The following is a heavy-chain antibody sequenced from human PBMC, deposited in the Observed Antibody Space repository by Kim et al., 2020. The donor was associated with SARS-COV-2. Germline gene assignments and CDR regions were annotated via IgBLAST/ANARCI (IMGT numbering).Heavy chain of an antibody. CDR3: ARLPAPRTDGITYGY. J-gene: IGHJ4*02. V-gene: IGHV4-59*08. D-gene: IGHD4-17*01. CDR1: GASVNNYY. Sequence: SETLSLTCTVSGASVNNYYWSWIRQPPGKGQEWIGYIYYRRSTKYNPSLKSRVTITIDASKNQFSLRLSSVTAADTAVYYCARLPAPRTDGITYGYWGQGTLVTVSP. CDR2: IYYRRST.